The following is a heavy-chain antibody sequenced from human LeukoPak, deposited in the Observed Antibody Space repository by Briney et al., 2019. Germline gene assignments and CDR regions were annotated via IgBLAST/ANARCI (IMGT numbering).Heavy chain of an antibody. V-gene: IGHV3-7*01. Sequence: GGSLRLSCAASGFTFSDSWMSWVRQAPGKGLGWVANMNQDGSEKDYVDSVKGRFTISRDNARNSLYLQMGSLRAEDTAVYYCATYTHWVAGDVWGQGTTVTVSS. CDR3: ATYTHWVAGDV. D-gene: IGHD3-16*01. CDR1: GFTFSDSW. CDR2: MNQDGSEK. J-gene: IGHJ6*02.